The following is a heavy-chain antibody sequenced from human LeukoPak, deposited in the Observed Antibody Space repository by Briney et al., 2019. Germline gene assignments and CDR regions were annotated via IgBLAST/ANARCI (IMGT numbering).Heavy chain of an antibody. D-gene: IGHD5-18*01. CDR1: GFTFSSYS. CDR2: ISSSSSYI. V-gene: IGHV3-21*01. CDR3: ARDGDTAMVTPFDY. Sequence: GGSLRLSCAASGFTFSSYSMNWVRQAPGKGLEWVSSISSSSSYIYYADSVKGRFTISRDNAKNSLYLQMNSLRAEDTAVYYCARDGDTAMVTPFDYWGQGTLVTVSS. J-gene: IGHJ4*02.